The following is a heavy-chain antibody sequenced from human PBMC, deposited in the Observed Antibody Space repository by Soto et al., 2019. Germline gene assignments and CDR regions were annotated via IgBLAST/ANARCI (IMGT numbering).Heavy chain of an antibody. D-gene: IGHD3-10*01. V-gene: IGHV4-38-2*01. CDR1: GYSISSGYY. Sequence: LSLTCAVSGYSISSGYYWGWIRQPPGKGLEWIGSIYHSGSTYYNPSLKSRVTISVDTSKNQFSLKLSSVTAADTAVYYCARGSQYYYYGMDVWGQGTTVTVSS. CDR3: ARGSQYYYYGMDV. J-gene: IGHJ6*02. CDR2: IYHSGST.